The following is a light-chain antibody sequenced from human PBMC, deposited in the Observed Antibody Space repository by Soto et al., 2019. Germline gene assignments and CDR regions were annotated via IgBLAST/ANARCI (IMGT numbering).Light chain of an antibody. J-gene: IGKJ1*01. CDR3: QLYGVSPKT. Sequence: EIVLTQSPGTLSLSPGDRATLSCRASQTLTNTYLAWYQQKPGQAPRRLIFDASTRATGIPDRFSGSGSGTDFTLTISRLEPEDFAVYCCQLYGVSPKTFGQGTNVEVK. V-gene: IGKV3-20*01. CDR2: DAS. CDR1: QTLTNTY.